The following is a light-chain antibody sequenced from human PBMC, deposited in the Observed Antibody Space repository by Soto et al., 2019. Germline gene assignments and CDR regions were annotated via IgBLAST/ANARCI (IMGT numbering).Light chain of an antibody. CDR1: QGISSY. CDR2: DAS. V-gene: IGKV1-9*01. J-gene: IGKJ4*01. Sequence: DIQLTQSPSFLSASVGDRVTITCRASQGISSYLAWYQQRPGKAPKLLIYDASTLQSGVPSRFSGSGSGTEFTLTISSLQPEDFATYYCQQINSLPVTFGGVTKVEIK. CDR3: QQINSLPVT.